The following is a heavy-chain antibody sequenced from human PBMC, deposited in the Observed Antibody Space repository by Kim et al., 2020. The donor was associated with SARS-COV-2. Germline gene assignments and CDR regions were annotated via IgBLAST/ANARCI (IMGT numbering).Heavy chain of an antibody. Sequence: GGSLRLSCAASGFTFSSYWMSWVRQAPGKGLEWVANINQGGRVKYYADSVRGRFTISRDDAKNSVYLQMNSLGADDMAVYYCARVGWSGWPDEYGGKGTL. CDR1: GFTFSSYW. D-gene: IGHD6-19*01. J-gene: IGHJ4*02. CDR2: INQGGRVK. V-gene: IGHV3-7*01. CDR3: ARVGWSGWPDEY.